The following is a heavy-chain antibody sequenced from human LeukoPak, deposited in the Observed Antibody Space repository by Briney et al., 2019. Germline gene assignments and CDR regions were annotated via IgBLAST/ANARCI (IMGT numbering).Heavy chain of an antibody. V-gene: IGHV4-59*08. J-gene: IGHJ3*02. CDR2: IYYSGST. CDR3: ARHIAYYYDSSGYRPLLGAFDI. CDR1: GGSISSYY. D-gene: IGHD3-22*01. Sequence: SETLSLTCTVSGGSISSYYWSWIRQPPGKGLEWIGYIYYSGSTNYNPSLKSRVTISVDTSKNQFPLKLSSVTAADTAVYYCARHIAYYYDSSGYRPLLGAFDIWGQGTMVTVSS.